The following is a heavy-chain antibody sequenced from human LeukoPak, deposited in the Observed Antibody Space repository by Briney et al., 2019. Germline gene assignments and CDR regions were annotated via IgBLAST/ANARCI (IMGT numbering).Heavy chain of an antibody. CDR1: GGSFSGYY. J-gene: IGHJ4*02. CDR3: ASSDSYGLMLSVRATD. V-gene: IGHV4-34*01. Sequence: SETLSLTCAVYGGSFSGYYWSWIRQPPGKGLEWTGEINHSGSTNYNPSLKSRVTISVDTSKNQFSLKLSSVTAADTAVYYCASSDSYGLMLSVRATDWGQGTLVTVSS. CDR2: INHSGST. D-gene: IGHD5-18*01.